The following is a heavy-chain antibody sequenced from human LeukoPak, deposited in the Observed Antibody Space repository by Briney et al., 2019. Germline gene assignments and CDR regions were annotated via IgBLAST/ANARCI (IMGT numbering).Heavy chain of an antibody. V-gene: IGHV3-53*01. Sequence: SGGSLRLSCAASGFTVSSNYMSGVRHAPGKGLEWVSVIYSGGSTYYADSVKGRFTISRDNSQNTLYLQMNSLRAEDTAVYYCASLGYSSGWSNFDYWGQGTLVTVSS. CDR3: ASLGYSSGWSNFDY. CDR2: IYSGGST. CDR1: GFTVSSNY. D-gene: IGHD6-19*01. J-gene: IGHJ4*02.